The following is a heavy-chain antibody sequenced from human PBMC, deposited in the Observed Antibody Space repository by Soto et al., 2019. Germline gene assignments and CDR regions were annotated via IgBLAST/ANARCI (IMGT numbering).Heavy chain of an antibody. Sequence: QLQLQESGSGLVKPSQTLSLTCTVSGGSISSDGYSWSWIRQPPGKGLECIGYIYDSGNTYYNPSLKSRVTMSVDRSNNQLSLTLASVTAADTAVYYCARGGIRWSPRDGAFDVWGQGTMVTVSS. V-gene: IGHV4-30-2*01. CDR2: IYDSGNT. CDR1: GGSISSDGYS. CDR3: ARGGIRWSPRDGAFDV. J-gene: IGHJ3*01. D-gene: IGHD4-17*01.